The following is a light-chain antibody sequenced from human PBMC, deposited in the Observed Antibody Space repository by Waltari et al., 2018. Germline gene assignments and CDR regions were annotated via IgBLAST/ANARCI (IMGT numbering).Light chain of an antibody. CDR1: QSISSY. V-gene: IGKV1-39*01. J-gene: IGKJ2*01. Sequence: DIKMTQSPSSLSASAGDRVTITCRASQSISSYLNWYQHKAGKAPKLLIFAASTVQSGVSSRFSGSGSGTDFTLTISSLQPEDSSTYYCQQSYSTPQTFGQGTKLEI. CDR2: AAS. CDR3: QQSYSTPQT.